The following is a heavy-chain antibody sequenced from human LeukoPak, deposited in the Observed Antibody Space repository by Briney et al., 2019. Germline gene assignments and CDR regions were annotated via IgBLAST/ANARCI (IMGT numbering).Heavy chain of an antibody. V-gene: IGHV4-61*02. Sequence: SQTLSLTCTVSGGSISSGSYYWSWIRQPAGKGLERIGRIYTSGSTNYNPSLKSRVTMSVDTSKNQFSLKLSSVTAADTAVYYCARDEHGDYFFDYWGQGTLVTVSS. CDR2: IYTSGST. D-gene: IGHD4-17*01. CDR3: ARDEHGDYFFDY. CDR1: GGSISSGSYY. J-gene: IGHJ4*02.